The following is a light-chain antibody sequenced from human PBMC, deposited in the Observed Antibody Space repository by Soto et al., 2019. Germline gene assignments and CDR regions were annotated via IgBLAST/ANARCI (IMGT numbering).Light chain of an antibody. V-gene: IGLV2-18*02. J-gene: IGLJ2*01. CDR3: SSYTSSSTLV. CDR1: SSDVGSYNR. CDR2: DVS. Sequence: QSALTQPPSVSGSPGQSVTISCTGTSSDVGSYNRVSWYQQPPGTAPKLMIYDVSDRPSGVPDRFSGSKSGNTASLTISGLQAEEEADYYCSSYTSSSTLVFGGGTKLTVL.